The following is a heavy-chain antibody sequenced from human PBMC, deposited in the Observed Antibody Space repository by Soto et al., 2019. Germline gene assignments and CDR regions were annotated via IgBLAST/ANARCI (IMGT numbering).Heavy chain of an antibody. D-gene: IGHD3-10*01. Sequence: ASVKVSCKASGYTFASYGIRWVRQAPGQGLEWMGWISAYNGNTNYAQKLQGRVTMTTDTSTSTAYMELRSLRSDDTAVYYCARDPVLLWFEDLPYYGMDVPAQRTTVSVSS. CDR2: ISAYNGNT. CDR3: ARDPVLLWFEDLPYYGMDV. V-gene: IGHV1-18*01. J-gene: IGHJ6*02. CDR1: GYTFASYG.